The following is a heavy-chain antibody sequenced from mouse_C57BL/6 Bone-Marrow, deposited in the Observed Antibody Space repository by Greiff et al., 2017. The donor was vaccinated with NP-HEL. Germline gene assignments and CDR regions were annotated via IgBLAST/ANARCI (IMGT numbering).Heavy chain of an antibody. Sequence: EVQRVESGGGLVKPGGSLKLSCAASGFTFSSYTMSWVRQTPEKRLEWVATISGGGGNTYYPDSVKGRFTISRDNAKNTLYLQMSSLRSEDTALYYGASLSPNWDWYFDVWGTGTTVTVSS. J-gene: IGHJ1*03. CDR2: ISGGGGNT. V-gene: IGHV5-9*01. D-gene: IGHD4-1*01. CDR3: ASLSPNWDWYFDV. CDR1: GFTFSSYT.